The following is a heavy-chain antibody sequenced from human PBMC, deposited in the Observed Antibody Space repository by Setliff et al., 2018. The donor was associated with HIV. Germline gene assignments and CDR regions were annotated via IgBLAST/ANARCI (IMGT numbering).Heavy chain of an antibody. J-gene: IGHJ5*02. CDR1: GFIFADYA. CDR3: ARDRTFVMGTPPFDP. Sequence: ASVKVSCKTSGFIFADYAIHWVRQAPGQRLEWMAWINAYNGDTKYSQRFEDRISVTRDTHTRTVYMELRSLRSEDTSVYYCARDRTFVMGTPPFDPWGQGTLVTVSS. CDR2: INAYNGDT. D-gene: IGHD3-16*01. V-gene: IGHV1-3*01.